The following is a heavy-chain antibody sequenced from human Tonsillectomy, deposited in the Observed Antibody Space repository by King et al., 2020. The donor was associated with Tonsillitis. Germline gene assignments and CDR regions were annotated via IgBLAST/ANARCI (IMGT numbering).Heavy chain of an antibody. CDR2: IYYSGTT. J-gene: IGHJ4*02. V-gene: IGHV4-30-4*07. CDR1: GGSMRSGGYS. D-gene: IGHD4-23*01. CDR3: ARGGDYGGTTFDN. Sequence: QLQESGPGLVKPSQTLSLTCAVSGGSMRSGGYSWRWLRQPPGKGLEWIGYIYYSGTTHYNPSLRGRVSISIDTSKNQFSLRLNSVTAADTAVYYCARGGDYGGTTFDNWGQGTLVTVSS.